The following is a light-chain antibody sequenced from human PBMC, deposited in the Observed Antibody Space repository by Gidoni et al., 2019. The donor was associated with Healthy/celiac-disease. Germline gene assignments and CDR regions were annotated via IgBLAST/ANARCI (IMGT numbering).Light chain of an antibody. Sequence: EIVLTQSPGTLSLSPGERATLSCRASQSVSSKAPRLLIYGASSRATGIPDRFSGSGSGTDFTLTISRLEPEDFAVYYCQQYGSSRTFGQGTKLEIK. CDR1: QSVSS. J-gene: IGKJ2*01. CDR3: QQYGSSRT. V-gene: IGKV3-20*01. CDR2: GAS.